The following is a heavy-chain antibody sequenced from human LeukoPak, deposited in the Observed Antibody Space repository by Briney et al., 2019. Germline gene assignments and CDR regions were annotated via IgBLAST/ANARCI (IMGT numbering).Heavy chain of an antibody. Sequence: TSETLSLTCTVSGGSSSNYYWSWIRQPAGKGLEWIGRIYSSGSTNYNPSLKSRVTMSVDTSKNQFSLRLSSVTAADTAVYYCARDYYSDSSGSLNDAFDIWGQGTTVTVSS. D-gene: IGHD3-22*01. J-gene: IGHJ3*02. CDR3: ARDYYSDSSGSLNDAFDI. CDR1: GGSSSNYY. V-gene: IGHV4-4*07. CDR2: IYSSGST.